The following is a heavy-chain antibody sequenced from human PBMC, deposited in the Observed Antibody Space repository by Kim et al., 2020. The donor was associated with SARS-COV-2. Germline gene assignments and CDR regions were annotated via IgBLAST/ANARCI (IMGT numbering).Heavy chain of an antibody. D-gene: IGHD3-10*01. J-gene: IGHJ4*02. Sequence: SGKGRFTISQDNSKNTLYLQMNSLRAEETAVYYCAKARVYYGSGSEYFDYWGQGTLVTVSS. CDR3: AKARVYYGSGSEYFDY. V-gene: IGHV3-23*01.